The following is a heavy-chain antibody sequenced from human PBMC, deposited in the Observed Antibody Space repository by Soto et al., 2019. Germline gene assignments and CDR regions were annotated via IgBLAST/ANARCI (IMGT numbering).Heavy chain of an antibody. CDR2: ISSSSSYI. J-gene: IGHJ4*02. D-gene: IGHD3-22*01. V-gene: IGHV3-21*01. Sequence: PGGSLRLSCAASGFTFSSYSMNWVRQAPGKGLEWVSSISSSSSYIYYADSVKGRFTISRDNAKNSLYLQMNSLRAEDTAVYYCARDSPYYYDSSGLETDYWGQGTLVTAPQ. CDR3: ARDSPYYYDSSGLETDY. CDR1: GFTFSSYS.